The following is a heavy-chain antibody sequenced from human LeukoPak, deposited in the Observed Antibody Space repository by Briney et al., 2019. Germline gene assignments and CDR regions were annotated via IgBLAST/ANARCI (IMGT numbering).Heavy chain of an antibody. Sequence: ASVKVSCKASGYTFTGYGISWVRQAPGQGLEWMGWISAYNGNTNYAQKLQGRVTMTTDTSTSTAYMELRSLRSDDTAVYYCARGSYDFWSGYYQANDYWGQGTLVTVSS. CDR2: ISAYNGNT. CDR1: GYTFTGYG. V-gene: IGHV1-18*01. J-gene: IGHJ4*02. CDR3: ARGSYDFWSGYYQANDY. D-gene: IGHD3-3*01.